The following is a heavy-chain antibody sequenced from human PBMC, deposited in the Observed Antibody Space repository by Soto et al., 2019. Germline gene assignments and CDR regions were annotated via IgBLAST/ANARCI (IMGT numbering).Heavy chain of an antibody. V-gene: IGHV1-69*13. CDR1: GGTFNSYA. D-gene: IGHD3-9*01. Sequence: SVKVSCKASGGTFNSYAISWVRQAPGQGLEWMGGIIPMFGAVSYAQKFQGRVTIMADESTSTAYMDLSSLRSDDTAVYYCARGLRTYDILTGPRPYYFDYWGQATLVTVSS. CDR2: IIPMFGAV. J-gene: IGHJ4*02. CDR3: ARGLRTYDILTGPRPYYFDY.